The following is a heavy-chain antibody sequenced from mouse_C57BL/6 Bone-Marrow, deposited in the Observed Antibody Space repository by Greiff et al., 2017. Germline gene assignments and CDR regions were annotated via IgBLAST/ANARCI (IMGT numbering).Heavy chain of an antibody. D-gene: IGHD1-2*01. V-gene: IGHV14-4*01. Sequence: VQLQQSGAELVRPGASVKLSCTASGFNIKDDYMHWVKQRPEQGLEWIGWIDPENGDTEYASKFQGKATITADTSSNTAYLQLSSLTSEDTAGYYCTTDTTALFDYWGQGTTLTVSS. CDR2: IDPENGDT. CDR3: TTDTTALFDY. J-gene: IGHJ2*01. CDR1: GFNIKDDY.